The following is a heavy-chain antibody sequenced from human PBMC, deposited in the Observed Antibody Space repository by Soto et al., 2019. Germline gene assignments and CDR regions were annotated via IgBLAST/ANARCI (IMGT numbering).Heavy chain of an antibody. CDR1: GYTFTSYA. D-gene: IGHD3-10*01. CDR2: INAGNGNT. Sequence: QVQLVQSGAEVKKPGASVKVSCKASGYTFTSYAMHWVRQAPGQRLEWMGWINAGNGNTKYSQKFQGRVTITRDTSASTAYMERSSMRCEDTALYYCARDLGGMDIWGQGTMVTVSS. V-gene: IGHV1-3*01. CDR3: ARDLGGMDI. J-gene: IGHJ3*02.